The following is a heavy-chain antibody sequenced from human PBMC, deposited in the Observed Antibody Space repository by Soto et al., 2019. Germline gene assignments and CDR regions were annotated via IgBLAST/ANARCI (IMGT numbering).Heavy chain of an antibody. D-gene: IGHD2-21*02. CDR1: GGTVSNYP. J-gene: IGHJ4*02. Sequence: VQLVQSEAEVKKPGSSVKVSCKASGGTVSNYPFIWVRQAPGQGLDWMGGIIPIFGTTDYGQRFQGRVTITADESTNTAYMELSSLRSDDTAVYYCARGLYCGGGCYSHFDYWGQGTLLTVSS. CDR2: IIPIFGTT. V-gene: IGHV1-69*01. CDR3: ARGLYCGGGCYSHFDY.